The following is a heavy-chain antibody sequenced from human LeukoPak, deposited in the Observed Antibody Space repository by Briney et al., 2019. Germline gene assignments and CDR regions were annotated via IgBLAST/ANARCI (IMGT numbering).Heavy chain of an antibody. CDR3: ATISGSYYPGYYYYYMDV. D-gene: IGHD1-26*01. CDR1: GYSTTSGYY. J-gene: IGHJ6*03. V-gene: IGHV4-38-2*02. Sequence: PETLSLTSTVSGYSTTSGYYWGWIRQPPGKGLEWIGSIYHSGSTYYNPSLKTRAPIPLDTPKNQVPLNLTSVTPPTPPVSTVATISGSYYPGYYYYYMDVWGKGTTVTVSS. CDR2: IYHSGST.